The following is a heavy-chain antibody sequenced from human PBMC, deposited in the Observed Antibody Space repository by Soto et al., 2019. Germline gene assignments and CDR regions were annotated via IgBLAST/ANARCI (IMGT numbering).Heavy chain of an antibody. Sequence: QVQLVESGGGVVQPGRSLRLSCAASGFTFSSYGMHWVRQAPGKGLEWVAVIWYDGSNKYYADSVKGRFNISRDNSKNTLYLQMNSLRAEDTAVYYCARVGITATTFRGFDYWGQGTLVTVSS. CDR3: ARVGITATTFRGFDY. V-gene: IGHV3-33*01. CDR1: GFTFSSYG. D-gene: IGHD1-20*01. J-gene: IGHJ4*02. CDR2: IWYDGSNK.